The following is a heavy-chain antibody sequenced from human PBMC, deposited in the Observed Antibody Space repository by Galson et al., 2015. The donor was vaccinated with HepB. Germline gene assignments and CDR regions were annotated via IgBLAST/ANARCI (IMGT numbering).Heavy chain of an antibody. CDR3: ARGEEGYYGSGSYSPQVYYYYGMDV. D-gene: IGHD3-10*01. CDR1: GSSFTSYW. CDR2: IDPSDSYI. Sequence: QSGAEVTKPGESLRISCKGSGSSFTSYWISWERQMPGKGLEWMGRIDPSDSYINYSPSFQGHVTISADKSISTAYLQWSSLKASDTAMYYCARGEEGYYGSGSYSPQVYYYYGMDVWGQGTTVTVSS. J-gene: IGHJ6*02. V-gene: IGHV5-10-1*01.